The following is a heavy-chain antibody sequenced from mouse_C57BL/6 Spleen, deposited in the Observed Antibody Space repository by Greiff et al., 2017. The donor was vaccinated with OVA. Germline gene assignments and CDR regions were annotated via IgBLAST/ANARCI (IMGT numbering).Heavy chain of an antibody. CDR1: GFNIKDYY. CDR2: IDPEDGET. Sequence: LVESGAELVKPGASVKLSCTASGFNIKDYYMHWVKQRTEQGLEWIGRIDPEDGETKYAPKFQGKATITADTSSNTAYLQLSSLTSEDTAVYYWARQLRRPPYFDYWGQGTTLTVSS. D-gene: IGHD3-2*02. J-gene: IGHJ2*01. CDR3: ARQLRRPPYFDY. V-gene: IGHV14-2*01.